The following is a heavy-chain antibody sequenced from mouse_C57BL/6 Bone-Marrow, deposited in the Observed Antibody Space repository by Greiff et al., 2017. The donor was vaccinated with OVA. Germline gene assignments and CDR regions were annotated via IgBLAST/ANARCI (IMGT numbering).Heavy chain of an antibody. CDR1: GYTFTSYW. J-gene: IGHJ3*01. V-gene: IGHV1-50*01. CDR3: ARRGQFRHPMAY. D-gene: IGHD3-2*02. CDR2: IDPSDSYT. Sequence: QVQLQQPGAELVKPGASVKLSCKASGYTFTSYWMQWVKQRPGQGLEWIGEIDPSDSYTNYNQKFKGKATLTVDTSASTAYMQLSSLTSEDSAVYYCARRGQFRHPMAYWGQGTLVTVSA.